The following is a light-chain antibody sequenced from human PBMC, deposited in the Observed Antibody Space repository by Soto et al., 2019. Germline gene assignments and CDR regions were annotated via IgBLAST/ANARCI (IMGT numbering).Light chain of an antibody. J-gene: IGKJ4*01. CDR3: QQYNTYPLT. V-gene: IGKV1-5*03. Sequence: DIPMTQSPSTLSASVGDRVTITCRASQSISTWLAWYQQKPGKAPKLLIYKASSLEGGVPSRFSGSGSGTEFNITISSLQHDDFATYYCQQYNTYPLTFGGGTTVDTK. CDR1: QSISTW. CDR2: KAS.